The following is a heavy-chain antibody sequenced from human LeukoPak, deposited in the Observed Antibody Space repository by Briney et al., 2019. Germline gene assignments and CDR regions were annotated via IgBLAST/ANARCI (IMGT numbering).Heavy chain of an antibody. J-gene: IGHJ4*02. D-gene: IGHD6-19*01. CDR2: IYYSGST. CDR1: GGSISDYY. Sequence: SETLSLTCTVSGGSISDYYWTWILQPPGKGLEWIGYIYYSGSTNYNPSLKSRVTISVDTSKNQFSLKLSSVTAADTAVYYCAREVVGVAVAGRLFDYWGQGTLVTVSS. V-gene: IGHV4-59*01. CDR3: AREVVGVAVAGRLFDY.